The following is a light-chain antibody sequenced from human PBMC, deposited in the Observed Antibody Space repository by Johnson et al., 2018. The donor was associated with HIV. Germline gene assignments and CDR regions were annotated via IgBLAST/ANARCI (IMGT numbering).Light chain of an antibody. CDR3: GTWDSSLNGYG. J-gene: IGLJ1*01. CDR2: DNN. Sequence: QSVLTQPPSVSAAPGQKVTISCSGSSSNIGNNYVSWYQQLPGTAPKLLIYDNNKRPSGIPARFSGSKSGTSATLGITGLQAGDEADYYCGTWDSSLNGYGFATGTKVTVL. CDR1: SSNIGNNY. V-gene: IGLV1-51*01.